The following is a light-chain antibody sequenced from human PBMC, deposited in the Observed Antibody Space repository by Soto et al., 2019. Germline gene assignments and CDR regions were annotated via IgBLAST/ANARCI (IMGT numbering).Light chain of an antibody. J-gene: IGKJ4*01. CDR2: GAS. CDR1: QSVSSY. CDR3: LQRSNWLT. V-gene: IGKV3-11*01. Sequence: EIVLTQSPATLSLSPGERATLSCRASQSVSSYLAWYQQKPAQAPRLLIYGASNRATGIPARFSGSGSGTDFTLTINSLEPEDSAVYYCLQRSNWLTFGGGTKVEIK.